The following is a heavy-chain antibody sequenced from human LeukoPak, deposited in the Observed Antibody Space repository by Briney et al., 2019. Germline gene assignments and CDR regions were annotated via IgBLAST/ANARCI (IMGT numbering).Heavy chain of an antibody. CDR1: GFTFSNYA. D-gene: IGHD3-10*02. Sequence: PGGSLRLSCAASGFTFSNYAMNWVRQAPGKGLEGVSYISSSGSTIYYADSVKGRFTISRDNAKNSLYLQMNSLRAEDTAVYYCAELGITMIGGVWGKGTTVTISS. CDR2: ISSSGSTI. V-gene: IGHV3-48*03. CDR3: AELGITMIGGV. J-gene: IGHJ6*04.